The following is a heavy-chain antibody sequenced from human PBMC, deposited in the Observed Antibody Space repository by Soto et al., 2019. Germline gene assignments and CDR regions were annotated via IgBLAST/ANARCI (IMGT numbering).Heavy chain of an antibody. J-gene: IGHJ5*02. CDR1: GFTFSSYA. CDR2: ISGSGGST. D-gene: IGHD6-19*01. Sequence: PGGSLRLSCAASGFTFSSYAMSWVRQAPGKGLEWVSAISGSGGSTYYADSVKGRFTISRDNSKNTLYLQMNSLRAEDTAVYYWAKWFRQWLYSWFDPWGQGTLVNVS. V-gene: IGHV3-23*01. CDR3: AKWFRQWLYSWFDP.